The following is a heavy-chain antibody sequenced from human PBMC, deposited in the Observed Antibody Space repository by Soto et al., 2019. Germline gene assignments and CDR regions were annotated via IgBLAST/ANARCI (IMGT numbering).Heavy chain of an antibody. D-gene: IGHD3-10*01. CDR3: ARRRITMVRGVTTFDY. V-gene: IGHV4-39*01. Sequence: SETLSLTCTVSGGSISSSSYYWGWIRQPPGKGLKWIGSIYNSGSTYYNPSLKSRVTISVDTSNNQFSMKLSSVTAADTAVYYCARRRITMVRGVTTFDYWGQGTLVTVSS. J-gene: IGHJ4*02. CDR2: IYNSGST. CDR1: GGSISSSSYY.